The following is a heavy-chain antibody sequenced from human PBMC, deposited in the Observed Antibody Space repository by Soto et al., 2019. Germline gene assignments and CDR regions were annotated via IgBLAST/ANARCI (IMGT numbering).Heavy chain of an antibody. J-gene: IGHJ4*02. V-gene: IGHV4-34*01. CDR1: GGSFSGYY. CDR3: ARAFYYGSWSDSQLPGLPGNV. Sequence: SETLSLTCAVYGGSFSGYYWSWIRQPPEKGLEWIGEINHSGSTNYNPSLKSRVTISVDTSKNQFSLKLSSVTAADTAVYYCARAFYYGSWSDSQLPGLPGNVWGQGTLVTVSS. CDR2: INHSGST. D-gene: IGHD3-10*01.